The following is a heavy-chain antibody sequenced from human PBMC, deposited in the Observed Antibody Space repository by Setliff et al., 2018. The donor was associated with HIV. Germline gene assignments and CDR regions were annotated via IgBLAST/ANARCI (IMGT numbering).Heavy chain of an antibody. CDR1: GGSISSGSYY. CDR3: ARGFRAEYYYYFDMDV. CDR2: IYYSGST. Sequence: PSETLSLTCTFSGGSISSGSYYWTWIRQHPGKALEWIGYIYYSGSTYYNPSLQSRITISVDTSKNQFSLRLTSVTAADTAVYYCARGFRAEYYYYFDMDVWGKGATVTVSS. J-gene: IGHJ6*03. V-gene: IGHV4-31*03.